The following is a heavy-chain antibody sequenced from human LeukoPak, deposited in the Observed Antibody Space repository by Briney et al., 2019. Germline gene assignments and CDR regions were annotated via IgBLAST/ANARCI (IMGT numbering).Heavy chain of an antibody. J-gene: IGHJ4*02. CDR3: ARDPIVGIPGAILGYLDS. Sequence: SETLSLTCTVSGGSFGSGSSFWGWVRQSPGKGLQRIGSIYYTGSSYYNPSLNRRVTISVDMSKNQLSLKLSSVTAADTAVYYCARDPIVGIPGAILGYLDSWGQGSLVTVSS. CDR2: IYYTGSS. V-gene: IGHV4-39*02. D-gene: IGHD2-2*01. CDR1: GGSFGSGSSF.